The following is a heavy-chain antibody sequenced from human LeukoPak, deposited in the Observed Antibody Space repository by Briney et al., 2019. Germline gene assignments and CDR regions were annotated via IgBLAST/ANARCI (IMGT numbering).Heavy chain of an antibody. V-gene: IGHV1-8*01. CDR3: ARVPLIGRGNANAFDI. CDR2: MSPNSGNT. J-gene: IGHJ3*02. CDR1: GYTFTSYE. D-gene: IGHD4-23*01. Sequence: GASVKVSCKASGYTFTSYEINWVRQATGQGLEWMGWMSPNSGNTGYAQKFQGSVTMTRNTSISTAYMELSSLRSEDTAVYYCARVPLIGRGNANAFDIWGQGTMVTVSS.